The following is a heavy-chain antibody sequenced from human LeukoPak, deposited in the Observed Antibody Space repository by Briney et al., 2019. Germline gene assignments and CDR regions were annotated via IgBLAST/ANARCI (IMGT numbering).Heavy chain of an antibody. D-gene: IGHD3-22*01. CDR1: GGTFSRSA. CDR3: ASSYYYDSSGTLFDY. J-gene: IGHJ4*02. CDR2: IIPMFRTP. V-gene: IGHV1-69*05. Sequence: GASVKVSCKASGGTFSRSAVNWVRQAPGQGLEWMGGIIPMFRTPNYAQKFQGRVTITTDESTSTAYMELSSLRSEDTAVYYCASSYYYDSSGTLFDYWGQGTLVTVSS.